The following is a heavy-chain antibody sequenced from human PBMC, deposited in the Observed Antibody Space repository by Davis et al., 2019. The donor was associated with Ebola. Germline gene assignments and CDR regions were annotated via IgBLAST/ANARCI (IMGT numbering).Heavy chain of an antibody. Sequence: ESLKISCAASGIIVSSNHMSWVRQAPGKGLEWVSTFYSRGAIYYADSVKGRFTISRDNSKNTVLLQMSSLRAEDTAIYYCARDLGSSTDYWGQGTLVTVSS. CDR2: FYSRGAI. V-gene: IGHV3-53*01. CDR1: GIIVSSNH. CDR3: ARDLGSSTDY. D-gene: IGHD6-6*01. J-gene: IGHJ4*02.